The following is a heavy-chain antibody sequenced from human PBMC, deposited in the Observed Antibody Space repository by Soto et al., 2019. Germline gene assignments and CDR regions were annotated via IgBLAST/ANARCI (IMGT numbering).Heavy chain of an antibody. D-gene: IGHD3-22*01. V-gene: IGHV4-39*01. J-gene: IGHJ4*02. CDR3: ARLPARRYYDSSGYPDY. Sequence: PSETLSLTCTVSGGSISSSSYYWGWIRQPPGKGLEWIGSIYYSGSTYYNPSLKSRVTISVYTSKNQFSLKLSSVTAADTAVYYCARLPARRYYDSSGYPDYWAQGTLVT. CDR2: IYYSGST. CDR1: GGSISSSSYY.